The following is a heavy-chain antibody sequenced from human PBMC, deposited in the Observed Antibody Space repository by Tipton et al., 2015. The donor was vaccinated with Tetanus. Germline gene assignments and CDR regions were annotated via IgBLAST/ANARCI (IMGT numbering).Heavy chain of an antibody. CDR2: IRGGGGST. D-gene: IGHD6-13*01. CDR1: GVAFNRHP. J-gene: IGHJ3*02. Sequence: SLRLSCEASGVAFNRHPMHWVRQAPGKGLEWVSDIRGGGGSTYYADSVKGRFTISRDNSKNTLYLQMNSLRAEDTAVYYCAKEVTDITAAGIGAFDMWGQGTMVTVSS. CDR3: AKEVTDITAAGIGAFDM. V-gene: IGHV3-23*01.